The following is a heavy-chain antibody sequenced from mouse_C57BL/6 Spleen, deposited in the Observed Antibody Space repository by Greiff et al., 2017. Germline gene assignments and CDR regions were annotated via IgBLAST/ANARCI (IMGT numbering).Heavy chain of an antibody. CDR2: IDPETGGT. D-gene: IGHD1-1*01. V-gene: IGHV1-15*01. J-gene: IGHJ1*03. CDR3: TRSDTTVVDWYFDV. CDR1: GYTFTDYE. Sequence: QVHVKQSGAELVRPGASVTLSCKASGYTFTDYEMHWVKQTPVHGLEWIGAIDPETGGTAYNQKFKGKAILTADKSSSTAYMELRSLTSEDSAVYYCTRSDTTVVDWYFDVWGTGTTVTVSS.